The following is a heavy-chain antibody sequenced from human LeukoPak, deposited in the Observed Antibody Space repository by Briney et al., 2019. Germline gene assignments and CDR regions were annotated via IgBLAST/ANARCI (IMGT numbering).Heavy chain of an antibody. CDR3: ARDRPTVVMEALFDY. J-gene: IGHJ4*02. CDR2: ISYDGSNK. V-gene: IGHV3-30*03. Sequence: GGSLRLSCAASGFTFSNYGMHWSRQAPGKGLGWVAVISYDGSNKYYADSVKGRFTISRDNSKNTLYLQMNSLRAEDTAVYYCARDRPTVVMEALFDYWGQGTLVTVSS. D-gene: IGHD4-23*01. CDR1: GFTFSNYG.